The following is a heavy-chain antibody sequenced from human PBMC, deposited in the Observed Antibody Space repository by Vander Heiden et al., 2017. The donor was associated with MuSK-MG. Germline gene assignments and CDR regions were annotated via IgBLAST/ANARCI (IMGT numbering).Heavy chain of an antibody. Sequence: QVQLVQSGAEVKKPGSSVKVSCKASGGTFSSYAISWVRQAPGQGLEWMVGIIPIFGTADYAQKFQGRVTISADKSTSTAYMELSSLRSEGTAVYYGASRPYSSSSGLLDYWGQGTLVTVSS. D-gene: IGHD6-6*01. J-gene: IGHJ4*02. CDR2: IIPIFGTA. V-gene: IGHV1-69*06. CDR3: ASRPYSSSSGLLDY. CDR1: GGTFSSYA.